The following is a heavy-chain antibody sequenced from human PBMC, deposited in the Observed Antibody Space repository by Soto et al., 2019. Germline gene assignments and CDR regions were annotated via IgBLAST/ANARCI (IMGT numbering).Heavy chain of an antibody. Sequence: GASVKVSWKASGYTFTGHYMHWVRQAPGQGLEWMGWINPNSVGTNYAQKFQGRVTMTRDTSISTAYMELSRLRSDDTAVYYCAREPMVRAAHGFDIWGQGTMVTVSS. CDR1: GYTFTGHY. J-gene: IGHJ3*02. CDR2: INPNSVGT. V-gene: IGHV1-2*02. CDR3: AREPMVRAAHGFDI. D-gene: IGHD3-10*01.